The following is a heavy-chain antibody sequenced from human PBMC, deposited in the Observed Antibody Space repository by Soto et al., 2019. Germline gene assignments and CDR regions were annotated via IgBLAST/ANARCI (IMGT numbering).Heavy chain of an antibody. D-gene: IGHD6-19*01. J-gene: IGHJ4*02. Sequence: SETLSLTCAVYGGSFSGYYWSWIRQPPGKGLEWIGEINHSGSTNYNPSLKSRVTISVDTSKNQFSLKLSSVTAADTAVYYCARLDSSGWELDYWGQGTLVTVSS. CDR1: GGSFSGYY. V-gene: IGHV4-34*01. CDR3: ARLDSSGWELDY. CDR2: INHSGST.